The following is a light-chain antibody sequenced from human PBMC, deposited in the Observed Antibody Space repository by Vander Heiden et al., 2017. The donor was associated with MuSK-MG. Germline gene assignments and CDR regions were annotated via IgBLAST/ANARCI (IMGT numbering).Light chain of an antibody. CDR1: QSVSSSY. Sequence: EIMWTHAPGTLSLSPGERATLSCRASQSVSSSYLAWYQQKPGQAPRLLIYGASSRATGIPDRFSGSGSGTDFTLTISRLEPEDFAVYYCQQFGSSPPITFGQGTRLEIK. CDR3: QQFGSSPPIT. V-gene: IGKV3-20*01. CDR2: GAS. J-gene: IGKJ5*01.